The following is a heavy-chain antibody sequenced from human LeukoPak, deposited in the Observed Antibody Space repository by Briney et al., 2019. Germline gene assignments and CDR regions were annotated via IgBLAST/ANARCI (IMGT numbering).Heavy chain of an antibody. CDR2: MKPNSGNT. D-gene: IGHD6-13*01. CDR3: ARGNEYSSSWFPRGFDP. CDR1: GYTFTSYD. V-gene: IGHV1-8*01. Sequence: VKVSCKASGYTFTSYDINWVRQATGQGLEWMGWMKPNSGNTGYAQKFQGRVTMTRNTSISTAYMELSSLRYEDTAVYYCARGNEYSSSWFPRGFDPWGQGNLVPVSS. J-gene: IGHJ5*02.